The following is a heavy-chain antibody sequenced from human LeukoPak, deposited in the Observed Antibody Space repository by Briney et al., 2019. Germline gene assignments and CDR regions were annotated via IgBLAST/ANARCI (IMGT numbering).Heavy chain of an antibody. V-gene: IGHV3-23*01. CDR1: GFTFSSYA. D-gene: IGHD2-8*02. J-gene: IGHJ4*02. Sequence: GGSLRLSCAASGFTFSSYAMSWVRQAPGKGLEWVSVISGSSETTYYADSVKGRFTISRDSARNSVYLQMTSLGAEDTAVYYCATYTQHFGAPGGADYWGLGTLVTVSS. CDR3: ATYTQHFGAPGGADY. CDR2: ISGSSETT.